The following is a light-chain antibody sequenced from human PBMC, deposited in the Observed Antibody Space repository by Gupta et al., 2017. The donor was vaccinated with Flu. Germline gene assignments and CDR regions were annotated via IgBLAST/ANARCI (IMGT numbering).Light chain of an antibody. V-gene: IGLV3-21*02. CDR1: HIGSKS. CDR2: DDT. J-gene: IGLJ3*02. CDR3: QVRDSTSDHYV. Sequence: GQTARLTCGGNHIGSKSVHWYQQKPGQAPVLFVYDDTDRPSGIPERFSGSKSGYTATLTITRVEAGDEADYYCQVRDSTSDHYVFGGGTKLTVL.